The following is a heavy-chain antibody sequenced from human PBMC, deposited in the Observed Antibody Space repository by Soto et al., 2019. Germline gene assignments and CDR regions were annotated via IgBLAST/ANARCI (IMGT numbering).Heavy chain of an antibody. CDR2: ISHDGSIY. Sequence: GGSLRLSCVASGFAFSSYGIHWVRQAPGKGLEWVAVISHDGSIYSYADSVAGRLDISRDNSKSMVYVDMISLRPDDTAAYYCAKEVGASDTAVLGFFYYGVDVWGQGTTVTVSS. CDR3: AKEVGASDTAVLGFFYYGVDV. J-gene: IGHJ6*02. D-gene: IGHD5-18*01. CDR1: GFAFSSYG. V-gene: IGHV3-30*18.